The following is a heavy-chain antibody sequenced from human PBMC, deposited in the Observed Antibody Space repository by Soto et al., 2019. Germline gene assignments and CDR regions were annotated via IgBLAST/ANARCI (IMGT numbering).Heavy chain of an antibody. J-gene: IGHJ4*01. CDR3: ARDKDTSSWTGFDF. D-gene: IGHD1-1*01. V-gene: IGHV3-23*01. Sequence: PGGSLRLSCAASGFTFATYAMSWVRQSPGKGLEWVSAISATGISTHYADSVKGRVTISRDNSANTLSLEMSSLTAEDTAVYYCARDKDTSSWTGFDFGGHGTLVTVSS. CDR1: GFTFATYA. CDR2: ISATGIST.